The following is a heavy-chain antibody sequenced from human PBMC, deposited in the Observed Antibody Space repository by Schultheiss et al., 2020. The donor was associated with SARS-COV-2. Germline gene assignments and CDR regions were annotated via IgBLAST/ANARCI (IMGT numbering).Heavy chain of an antibody. V-gene: IGHV4-61*02. D-gene: IGHD3-22*01. Sequence: SETLSLTCTVSGGSISSGTYYWTWIRQPPGKGLEWIGRIYTSGSTNYNPSLKSRVTMSVDTSKNQFSLKLSSVTAADTAVYYCARLDNYYDSSGMDYWGQGTLVTVSS. CDR1: GGSISSGTYY. CDR3: ARLDNYYDSSGMDY. J-gene: IGHJ4*02. CDR2: IYTSGST.